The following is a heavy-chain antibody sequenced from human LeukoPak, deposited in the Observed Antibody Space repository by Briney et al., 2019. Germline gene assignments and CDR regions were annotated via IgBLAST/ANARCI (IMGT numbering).Heavy chain of an antibody. V-gene: IGHV4-34*01. CDR2: INHSGST. J-gene: IGHJ6*03. D-gene: IGHD3-16*02. Sequence: ASETLSLTCAVYGGSFSGYYWSWIRQPPGKGLEWIGEINHSGSTNYNPSLKSRVTISVDTSKNQFSLKLSSVTAADTAVYYCARSGYYDYVWGSYRLYYYMDVWGKGTTVTVSS. CDR1: GGSFSGYY. CDR3: ARSGYYDYVWGSYRLYYYMDV.